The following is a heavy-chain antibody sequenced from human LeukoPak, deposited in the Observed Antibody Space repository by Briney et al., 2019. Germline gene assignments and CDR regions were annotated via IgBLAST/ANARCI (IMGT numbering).Heavy chain of an antibody. CDR3: ARDRYGSVAWFDP. J-gene: IGHJ5*02. Sequence: GGSLRLSCAASGFTFSSYSMNWVRQAPGKGLEWVSYISSSSSYICYADSVKGRFTISRDNAKNSLYLQMNSLRAEDTAVYYCARDRYGSVAWFDPWGQGTLVTVSS. CDR2: ISSSSSYI. CDR1: GFTFSSYS. D-gene: IGHD3-10*01. V-gene: IGHV3-21*01.